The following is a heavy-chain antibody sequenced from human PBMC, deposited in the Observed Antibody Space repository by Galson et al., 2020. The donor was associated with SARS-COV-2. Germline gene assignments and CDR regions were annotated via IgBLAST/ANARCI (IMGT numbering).Heavy chain of an antibody. V-gene: IGHV5-10-1*01. Sequence: KIGESLKISCKGSGYSFTSYWISWVRQMPGKGLEWMGRIDPSDSYTNYSPSFQGHVTISADKSISPAYLQWSSLKASDTAMYYCARARGDCSGGSGRSLDGMDVWGQGATGTGSS. J-gene: IGHJ6*02. CDR2: IDPSDSYT. D-gene: IGHD2-15*01. CDR1: GYSFTSYW. CDR3: ARARGDCSGGSGRSLDGMDV.